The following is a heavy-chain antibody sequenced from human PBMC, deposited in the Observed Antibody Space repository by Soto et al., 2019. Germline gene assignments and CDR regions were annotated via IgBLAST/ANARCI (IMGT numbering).Heavy chain of an antibody. CDR1: GYTFTSYD. Sequence: GASVKVSCKASGYTFTSYDINWVRQATGQGLEWMGWMNPNSGNTGYAQKLQGRVTMTRNTSISTAYMELSSLRSEDTAVYYCARGQLVVPAAKIGGSYYYYYMDVWGKGTTVTVSS. CDR3: ARGQLVVPAAKIGGSYYYYYMDV. CDR2: MNPNSGNT. J-gene: IGHJ6*03. D-gene: IGHD2-2*01. V-gene: IGHV1-8*01.